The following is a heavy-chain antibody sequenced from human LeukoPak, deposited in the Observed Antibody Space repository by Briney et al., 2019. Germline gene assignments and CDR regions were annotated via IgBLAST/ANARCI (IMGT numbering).Heavy chain of an antibody. CDR2: INPNNPAT. CDR1: GYTSNHNY. J-gene: IGHJ4*02. D-gene: IGHD6-19*01. V-gene: IGHV1-2*07. CDR3: ARDPGIAVAGMVDFSY. Sequence: ASVKVSCKASGYTSNHNYLHWVRQAPGQGLEWMGWINPNNPATHSSHKFQGRVTMTSDSSISTVYLEVNRLKPDDTAVYYCARDPGIAVAGMVDFSYWGQGTLVTVSS.